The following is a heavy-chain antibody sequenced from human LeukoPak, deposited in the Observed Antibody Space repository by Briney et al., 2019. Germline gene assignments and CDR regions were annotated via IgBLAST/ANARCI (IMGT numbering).Heavy chain of an antibody. CDR3: ARVRPPAAATNDWYFDL. V-gene: IGHV4-4*02. J-gene: IGHJ2*01. Sequence: PSGTLSLTCAVSGGSISSSNWWSWVRQPPGKGLEWIGEIYHSGSTNYNPSLKSRVTISVDKSKNQFSLKLSSVTAADTAVYYCARVRPPAAATNDWYFDLWGRGTLVTVSS. CDR1: GGSISSSNW. CDR2: IYHSGST. D-gene: IGHD6-13*01.